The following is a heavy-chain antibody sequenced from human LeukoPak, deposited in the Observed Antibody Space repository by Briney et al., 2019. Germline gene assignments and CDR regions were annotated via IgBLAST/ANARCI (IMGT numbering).Heavy chain of an antibody. CDR1: GGSISSSSYY. V-gene: IGHV4-39*01. J-gene: IGHJ4*02. D-gene: IGHD3-3*01. Sequence: AETLSLTCTVSGGSISSSSYYGGWIRQPPGKGLEWVGSIYYSGSTYYNPSLKSRDTISGDTSKNQLSLKLSSVTAADTAVYYCARRRHFGDFWSGYYYYFDYWGQGTLVTVSS. CDR3: ARRRHFGDFWSGYYYYFDY. CDR2: IYYSGST.